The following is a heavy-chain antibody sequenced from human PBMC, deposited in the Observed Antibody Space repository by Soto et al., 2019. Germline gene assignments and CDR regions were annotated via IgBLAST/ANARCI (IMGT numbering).Heavy chain of an antibody. CDR2: ISSSGSTI. D-gene: IGHD2-2*01. CDR1: GFTFSDYY. CDR3: ARDGDIVVVPAAMDV. Sequence: GALRLSCAASGFTFSDYYMSWIRQAPGKGLEWVSYISSSGSTIYYADSVKGRFTISRDNAKNSLYLQMNSLRAEDTAVYYCARDGDIVVVPAAMDVWGKGTTVTVSS. J-gene: IGHJ6*04. V-gene: IGHV3-11*01.